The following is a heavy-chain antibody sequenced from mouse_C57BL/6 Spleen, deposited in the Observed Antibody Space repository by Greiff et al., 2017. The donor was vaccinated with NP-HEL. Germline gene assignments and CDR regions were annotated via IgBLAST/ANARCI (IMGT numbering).Heavy chain of an antibody. CDR2: IWSGGST. V-gene: IGHV2-2*01. CDR1: GFSLTSYG. D-gene: IGHD2-4*01. Sequence: VMLVESGPGLVQPSQSLSITCTVSGFSLTSYGVHWVRQSPGKGLEWLGVIWSGGSTDYNAAFISRLSISKDNSKSQVFFKMNSLQADDTAIYYCARNYDYDLYYYAMDYWGQGTSVTVSS. J-gene: IGHJ4*01. CDR3: ARNYDYDLYYYAMDY.